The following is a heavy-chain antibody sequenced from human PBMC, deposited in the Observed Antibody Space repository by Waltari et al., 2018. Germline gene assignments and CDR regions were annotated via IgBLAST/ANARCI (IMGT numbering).Heavy chain of an antibody. CDR3: ARGDFRLSYYYMDV. J-gene: IGHJ6*03. Sequence: QVQLVQSGAEVKKPGASVKVSCKASGYTFTGYYIHWVRQAPGQGLEGMGWISPNSGDTNYAQKFQGRVTMTRDPSTTTAYMELSRLTSDDTAVFYCARGDFRLSYYYMDVWGKGTTVTVSS. V-gene: IGHV1-2*02. D-gene: IGHD3-3*01. CDR2: ISPNSGDT. CDR1: GYTFTGYY.